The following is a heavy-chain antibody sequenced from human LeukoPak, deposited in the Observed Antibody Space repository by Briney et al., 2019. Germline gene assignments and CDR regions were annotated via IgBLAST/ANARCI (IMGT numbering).Heavy chain of an antibody. J-gene: IGHJ6*03. CDR2: TNPSGGRT. V-gene: IGHV1-46*01. D-gene: IGHD3-22*01. Sequence: ASVKVSCKASGYTFTSYYMHCVRQAPGRGLEWMGITNPSGGRTSYAQTLQGRVTMTRDMSTSTVYMEMSTSRSADTPVYCSAGYRSSYYYDSRGNYYMDVWGKGTTVTVSS. CDR1: GYTFTSYY. CDR3: AGYRSSYYYDSRGNYYMDV.